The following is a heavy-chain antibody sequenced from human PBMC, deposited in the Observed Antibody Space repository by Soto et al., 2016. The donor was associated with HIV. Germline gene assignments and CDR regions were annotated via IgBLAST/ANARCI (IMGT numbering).Heavy chain of an antibody. CDR1: GYTFTGYY. V-gene: IGHV1-46*03. CDR2: INPSGGST. CDR3: AREGLGYYDSSGYYRDWYFDL. J-gene: IGHJ2*01. Sequence: QVQLVQSGAEVKKPGASVKVSCKASGYTFTGYYMHWVRQALGQGLDWMGIINPSGGSTTYARKFQGRVTMTRDTSTSTVYMELSSLRSEDTAVYYCAREGLGYYDSSGYYRDWYFDLWGRGTLVTVSS. D-gene: IGHD3-22*01.